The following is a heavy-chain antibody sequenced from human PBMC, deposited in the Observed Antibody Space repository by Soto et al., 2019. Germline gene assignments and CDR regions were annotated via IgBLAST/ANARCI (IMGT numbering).Heavy chain of an antibody. Sequence: QVHLVQSGAEVKRPGSSVRVSCRASGGTFYTYAFTWVRQAPGQGLEWMGGITPMIGTTKYAQKFHGRVTSSADESASTAYMEQSNLRSDDTAVYYWARDVSVMTSVFGFWGQGTLSTVSS. V-gene: IGHV1-69*01. CDR1: GGTFYTYA. J-gene: IGHJ4*02. CDR2: ITPMIGTT. CDR3: ARDVSVMTSVFGF. D-gene: IGHD3-10*01.